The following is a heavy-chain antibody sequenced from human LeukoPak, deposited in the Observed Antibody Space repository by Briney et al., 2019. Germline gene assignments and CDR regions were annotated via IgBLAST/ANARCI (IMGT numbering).Heavy chain of an antibody. CDR3: ARGVWFGELSFDY. J-gene: IGHJ4*02. D-gene: IGHD3-10*01. CDR2: ISSSGSTI. CDR1: GFTFSSYE. V-gene: IGHV3-48*03. Sequence: PGGSLRLSCAASGFTFSSYEMNWVCQAPGKGLEWVSYISSSGSTIYYADSVKGRFTISRDNAKNSLYLHMNSLRAEDTAVYYCARGVWFGELSFDYWGQGTLVTVSS.